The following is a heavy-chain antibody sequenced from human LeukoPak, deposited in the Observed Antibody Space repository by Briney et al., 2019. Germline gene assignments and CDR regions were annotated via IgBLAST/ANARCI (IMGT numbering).Heavy chain of an antibody. CDR1: GYTFTGYY. J-gene: IGHJ4*02. CDR2: INPNSGGT. CDR3: ATNYVWGSYRYNPFDY. V-gene: IGHV1-2*02. D-gene: IGHD3-16*02. Sequence: ASVKVSCKASGYTFTGYYMHWVQQAPGQGLEWMGWINPNSGGTNYAQKLQGRVTMTRDTSISTAYMELSRLRSDDTAVYYCATNYVWGSYRYNPFDYWGQGTLVTVSS.